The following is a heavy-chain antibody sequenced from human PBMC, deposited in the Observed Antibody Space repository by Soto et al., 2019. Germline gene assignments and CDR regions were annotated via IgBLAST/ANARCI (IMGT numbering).Heavy chain of an antibody. CDR1: GFTFSTYA. D-gene: IGHD4-17*01. Sequence: EVQLVESGGGLVQPGGSLRLSCAPSGFTFSTYAMSWVRRTPGKGLEWVSVTSATGTTTRYADSVKGRFTISRDNSNNILFLQMNSLRAEDTAKYYCARVNRVRDDYVIGSFDVWGQGTMVTVSS. V-gene: IGHV3-23*04. CDR3: ARVNRVRDDYVIGSFDV. J-gene: IGHJ3*01. CDR2: TSATGTTT.